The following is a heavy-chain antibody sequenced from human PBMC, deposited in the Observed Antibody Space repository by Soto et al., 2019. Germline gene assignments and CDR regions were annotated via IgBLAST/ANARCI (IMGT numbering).Heavy chain of an antibody. CDR3: AMVDVYVTPSPQDV. CDR1: GYTFTDYS. CDR2: INTYNGNT. V-gene: IGHV1-18*04. Sequence: ASVKVSCKASGYTFTDYSMHWVRQAPGQGLEWMGWINTYNGNTNYAQNVQGRVTLTTDTSTSTAYMELRSLRSNDTAIYYCAMVDVYVTPSPQDVWGQGTTVTVSS. D-gene: IGHD3-16*01. J-gene: IGHJ6*02.